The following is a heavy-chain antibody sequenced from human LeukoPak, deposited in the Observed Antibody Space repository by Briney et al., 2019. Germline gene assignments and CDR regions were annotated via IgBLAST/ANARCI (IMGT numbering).Heavy chain of an antibody. CDR2: IYYSGST. V-gene: IGHV4-59*12. J-gene: IGHJ5*02. CDR1: GGSISSYY. D-gene: IGHD1-26*01. CDR3: AREGGSYTNWFDP. Sequence: SETLSLTCTVSGGSISSYYWSWIRQPPGKGLEWIGYIYYSGSTNYNPSLKSRVTISVDTSKNQFSLKLTSVTAADTAVYYCAREGGSYTNWFDPWGQGTLVTVSS.